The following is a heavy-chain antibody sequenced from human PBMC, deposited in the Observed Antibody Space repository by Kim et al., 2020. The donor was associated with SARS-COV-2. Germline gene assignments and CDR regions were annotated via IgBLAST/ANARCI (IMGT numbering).Heavy chain of an antibody. CDR2: ISFDGSNK. CDR1: GLTFSSYG. V-gene: IGHV3-33*05. Sequence: GGSLRLSCAASGLTFSSYGMHWVRQAQGKGLEWVAVISFDGSNKYYADSVQGRFTFSRDNSKNTLYLQMNSLRAEDTAVYYCARDGLRYFDGPDYDAFDFWGERPVVTVSS. J-gene: IGHJ3*01. D-gene: IGHD3-9*01. CDR3: ARDGLRYFDGPDYDAFDF.